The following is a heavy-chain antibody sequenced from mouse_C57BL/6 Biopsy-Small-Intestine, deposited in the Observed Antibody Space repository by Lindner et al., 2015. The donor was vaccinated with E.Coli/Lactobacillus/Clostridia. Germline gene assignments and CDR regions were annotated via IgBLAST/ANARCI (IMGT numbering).Heavy chain of an antibody. D-gene: IGHD2-13*01. CDR3: ARIGGIYYGDY. CDR2: INPYNDDT. V-gene: IGHV1-14*01. J-gene: IGHJ3*01. Sequence: LQESGPELVKPGASVKMSCKASGYTFTSYVINWVKQKPGQGLEWIGYINPYNDDTKYNENFKGKATLTSDKSSTTAYMDLSGLTSEDSAVYYCARIGGIYYGDYWGQGTLVTVSA. CDR1: GYTFTSYV.